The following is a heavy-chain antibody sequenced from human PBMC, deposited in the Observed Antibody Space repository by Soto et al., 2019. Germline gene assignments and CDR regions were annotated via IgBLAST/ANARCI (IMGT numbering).Heavy chain of an antibody. CDR2: IYYSGST. J-gene: IGHJ4*02. CDR1: GGSISSYY. V-gene: IGHV4-59*08. D-gene: IGHD3-3*01. CDR3: ARGRRYYDFWSGYSDPRNFDY. Sequence: SETLSLTCTVSGGSISSYYWSWIRQPPGKGLEWIGYIYYSGSTNYNPSLKSRVTISVDTSKNQFSLKLSSVTAADTAVYYCARGRRYYDFWSGYSDPRNFDYWGQGTLVTVS.